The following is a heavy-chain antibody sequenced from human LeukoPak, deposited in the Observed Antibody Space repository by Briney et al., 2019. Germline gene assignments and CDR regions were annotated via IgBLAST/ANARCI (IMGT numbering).Heavy chain of an antibody. CDR2: ISGSGGST. Sequence: PGGSLRLSCAASGFTFSSYAMSWVRQAPGKGLEWVSAISGSGGSTYYADSVKGRSTISRDNSKNTLYLQMNSLRAEDTAVYYCAKDIAVAGTAVDYYGMDVWGQGTTVTVSS. J-gene: IGHJ6*02. CDR3: AKDIAVAGTAVDYYGMDV. V-gene: IGHV3-23*01. CDR1: GFTFSSYA. D-gene: IGHD6-19*01.